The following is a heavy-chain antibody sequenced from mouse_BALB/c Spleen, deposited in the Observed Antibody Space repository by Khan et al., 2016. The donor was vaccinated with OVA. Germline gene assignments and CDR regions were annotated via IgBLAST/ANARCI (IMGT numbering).Heavy chain of an antibody. CDR2: VNPNTDNI. D-gene: IGHD2-14*01. CDR3: ARGYDFFAS. CDR1: GYSFTLYY. V-gene: IGHV1-26*01. J-gene: IGHJ3*01. Sequence: VQLQQSGPDLEKPGASVKISCKASGYSFTLYYMSWVKQSHGKSLEWIGRVNPNTDNINYNQEFKGKAILTVDKSSNTAYMELRSLTSEDSAVYFCARGYDFFASWGQGTLVTVSA.